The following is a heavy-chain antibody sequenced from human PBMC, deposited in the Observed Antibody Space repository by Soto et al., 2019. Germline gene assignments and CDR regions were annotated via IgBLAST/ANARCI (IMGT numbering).Heavy chain of an antibody. Sequence: QVHLVESGGGVVQPGRSLRLSCAASGFTFRTYGMHWVRQAPGKGLEWVAHILYDGNIKEYSDSVKGRFTISRDNSKNTLHLQMNSLRDEDTAVYYCAKDLLRGNDGMDVWGQGTTVIVSS. V-gene: IGHV3-30*18. CDR2: ILYDGNIK. CDR1: GFTFRTYG. D-gene: IGHD3-10*01. CDR3: AKDLLRGNDGMDV. J-gene: IGHJ6*02.